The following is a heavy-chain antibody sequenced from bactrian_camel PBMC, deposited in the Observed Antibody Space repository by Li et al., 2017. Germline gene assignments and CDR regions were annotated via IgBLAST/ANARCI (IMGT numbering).Heavy chain of an antibody. CDR3: AGASVPFANACRLDEDVFRD. CDR2: ITRDGGAS. CDR1: GFTFSNFW. D-gene: IGHD1*01. J-gene: IGHJ4*01. V-gene: IGHV3S25*01. Sequence: QLVESGGGLVQPGGSLRLSCAGSGFTFSNFWMYWVRQTPGKGFEWVSTITRDGGASDYADSVKGRFTISRDNAKNTVYLQMNNLQPDDSAMYYCAGASVPFANACRLDEDVFRDWSQGTQVTVS.